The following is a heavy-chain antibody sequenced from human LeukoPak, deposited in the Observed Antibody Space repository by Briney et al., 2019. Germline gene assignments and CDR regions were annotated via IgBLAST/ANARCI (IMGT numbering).Heavy chain of an antibody. CDR2: IIPIFGTA. V-gene: IGHV1-69*13. CDR1: GGTFSSYA. J-gene: IGHJ3*02. CDR3: ARDPLAYCGGDCYRLYAFDI. Sequence: SVKVSCKASGGTFSSYAISWVRQAPGQGLEWMGGIIPIFGTANYAQKFQGRVTITADESTSAAYMELSSLRSEDTAVYYCARDPLAYCGGDCYRLYAFDIWGQGTMVTVSS. D-gene: IGHD2-21*01.